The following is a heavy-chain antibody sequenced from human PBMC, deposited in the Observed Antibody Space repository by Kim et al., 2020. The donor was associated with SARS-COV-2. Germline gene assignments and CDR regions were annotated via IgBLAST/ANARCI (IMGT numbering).Heavy chain of an antibody. CDR3: ARSRDSSGYVY. D-gene: IGHD3-22*01. J-gene: IGHJ4*02. CDR2: T. V-gene: IGHV4-31*02. Sequence: TYYNPSLKSRVTISVDTSKNQFSLKLSSVTAADTAVYYCARSRDSSGYVYWGQGTLVTVSS.